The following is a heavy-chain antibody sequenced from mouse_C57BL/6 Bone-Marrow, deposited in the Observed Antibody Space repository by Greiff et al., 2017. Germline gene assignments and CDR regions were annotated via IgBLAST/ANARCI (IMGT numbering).Heavy chain of an antibody. CDR3: ARETGFDY. Sequence: EVKLVESGGGLVKPGGSLKLSCAASGFTFSSYAMSWVRQTPEKRLEWVATISDGGSYTYYPANVKGRFTISRDNAKNNLYLQMSHLKAEDTAMYYCARETGFDYWGQGTTLTVSS. CDR2: ISDGGSYT. CDR1: GFTFSSYA. J-gene: IGHJ2*01. V-gene: IGHV5-4*01. D-gene: IGHD4-1*01.